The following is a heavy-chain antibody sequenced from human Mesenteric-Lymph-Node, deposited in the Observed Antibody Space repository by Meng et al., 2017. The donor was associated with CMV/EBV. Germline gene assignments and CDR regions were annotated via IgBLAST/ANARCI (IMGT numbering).Heavy chain of an antibody. CDR1: GGSFNIYY. Sequence: SQTLSLTCAVSGGSFNIYYWSWIRQSPGKGLEWLGQINHIANTNYNPSLKSRLTMSVDTSKNQFSLDLSSVTAADTAVYYCAKDRIIVLVPASQGVDVWGQGTTVTVSS. V-gene: IGHV4-34*01. J-gene: IGHJ6*02. D-gene: IGHD2-2*01. CDR3: AKDRIIVLVPASQGVDV. CDR2: INHIANT.